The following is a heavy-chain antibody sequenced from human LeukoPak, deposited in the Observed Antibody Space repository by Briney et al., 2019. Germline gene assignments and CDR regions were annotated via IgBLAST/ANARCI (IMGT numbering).Heavy chain of an antibody. V-gene: IGHV3-23*01. Sequence: GGSLRLSCATSGLAFSNYAMTWVRQAPGKGLEWVSGITGSGENTYYADSVKGRFTISRDNSKNTLYLQMNSLRAEDTAVYYCAKYWGDSESIAVALGYFDYWGQGTLVTVSS. CDR1: GLAFSNYA. CDR3: AKYWGDSESIAVALGYFDY. CDR2: ITGSGENT. J-gene: IGHJ4*02. D-gene: IGHD6-19*01.